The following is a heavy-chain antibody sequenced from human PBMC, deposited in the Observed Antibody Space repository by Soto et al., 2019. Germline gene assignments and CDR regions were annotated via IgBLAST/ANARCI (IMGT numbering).Heavy chain of an antibody. D-gene: IGHD3-10*01. CDR1: VGSIISGGYY. CDR2: IYYSGST. CDR3: ARELVTLVRGGLYYYYGMDV. J-gene: IGHJ6*02. Sequence: SETLSLTCTFSVGSIISGGYYWSWIRQHPGKGLEWIGYIYYSGSTYYNPSLKSRVTISVDTSKNQFSLKLSSVTAADTAVYYCARELVTLVRGGLYYYYGMDVWGQGTTVTVSS. V-gene: IGHV4-31*03.